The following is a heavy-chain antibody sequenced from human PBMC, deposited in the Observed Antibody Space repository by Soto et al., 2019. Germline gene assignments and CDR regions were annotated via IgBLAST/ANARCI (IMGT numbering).Heavy chain of an antibody. V-gene: IGHV3-7*04. Sequence: EVQLVESGGGXXXXXXXLRLSCEASGFTFGTYWMTWVRQPPGKGLECVADIKPDGSERYYVDSVKGRFTISRDNAKNSLYLHMNSLRADDTAVYYCATDLNWEHYWGQGTLVTVSS. J-gene: IGHJ4*02. CDR2: IKPDGSER. CDR3: ATDLNWEHY. CDR1: GFTFGTYW. D-gene: IGHD7-27*01.